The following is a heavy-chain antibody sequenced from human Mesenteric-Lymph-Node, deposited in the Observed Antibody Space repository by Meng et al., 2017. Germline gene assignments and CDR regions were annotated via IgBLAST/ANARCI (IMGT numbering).Heavy chain of an antibody. Sequence: GESLKISCAASGFTVSSNFMIWVRQAPGMGLEWLSVIYTGGITHYAESVKGRFTVSRDNAKNSVYLQMDSLRAEDTAVYYCARSGGPWIQLWCDYWGQGTLVTVSS. CDR3: ARSGGPWIQLWCDY. V-gene: IGHV3-53*01. CDR2: IYTGGIT. J-gene: IGHJ4*02. CDR1: GFTVSSNF. D-gene: IGHD5-18*01.